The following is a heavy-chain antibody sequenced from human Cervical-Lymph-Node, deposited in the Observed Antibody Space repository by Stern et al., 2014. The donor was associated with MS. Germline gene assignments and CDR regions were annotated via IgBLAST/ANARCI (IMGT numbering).Heavy chain of an antibody. CDR2: IPTHNGTT. D-gene: IGHD6-13*01. V-gene: IGHV1-18*01. J-gene: IGHJ4*02. Sequence: SGTEVKKPGASVKVSCKTSGYTFTSHGISWVRQVPGQGLEWMGWIPTHNGTTDYAQKVQDRVTLTTDTSTNIAYMELRSLRSDDTAVYYCARSSSRYDYWGQGTLVAVSS. CDR1: GYTFTSHG. CDR3: ARSSSRYDY.